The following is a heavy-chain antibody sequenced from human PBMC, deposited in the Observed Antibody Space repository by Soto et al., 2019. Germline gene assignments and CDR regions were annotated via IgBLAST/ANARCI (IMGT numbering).Heavy chain of an antibody. V-gene: IGHV1-69*12. CDR3: ARDLIAIAGSHYCYGMDV. CDR2: IIPIFGTA. J-gene: IGHJ6*02. D-gene: IGHD6-19*01. CDR1: GGTFSSYA. Sequence: QVQLVQSGAEVKKPGSSVKVSCKASGGTFSSYAISWVRQAPGQGLEWMGGIIPIFGTANYAQKFQGRVTITAAAATSTAYMGLSSLRAEDTAVYYCARDLIAIAGSHYCYGMDVWGRGTTFTVSS.